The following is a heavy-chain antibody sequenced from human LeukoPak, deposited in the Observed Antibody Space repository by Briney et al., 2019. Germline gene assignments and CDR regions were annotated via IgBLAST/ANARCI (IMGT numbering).Heavy chain of an antibody. Sequence: SGGSLRLSCAASGFTFSSYAMSWVRQAPGKGLEWVSAISGSGGNTYYADSVKGRFTISRDNSKNTLYLQMNSLRAEDTAVYFCAREVPVSIGWYDGFDIWGQGTMVTVSS. D-gene: IGHD6-19*01. CDR3: AREVPVSIGWYDGFDI. J-gene: IGHJ3*02. V-gene: IGHV3-23*01. CDR1: GFTFSSYA. CDR2: ISGSGGNT.